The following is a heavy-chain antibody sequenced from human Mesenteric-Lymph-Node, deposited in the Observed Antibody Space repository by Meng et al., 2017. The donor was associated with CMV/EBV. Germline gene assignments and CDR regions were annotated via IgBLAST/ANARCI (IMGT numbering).Heavy chain of an antibody. V-gene: IGHV4-30-4*08. D-gene: IGHD2-2*01. CDR1: GGSISSGDYY. J-gene: IGHJ4*02. CDR2: IYFTGST. CDR3: ARQGGYYSSTSCQLIDY. Sequence: LRLSCSVSGGSISSGDYYWSWIRQPPGKGLEWIGYIYFTGSTNYNPSLKSRVTISVDTSKNQFSLKLSSVTAADTAVYYCARQGGYYSSTSCQLIDYWGQGTLVTVSS.